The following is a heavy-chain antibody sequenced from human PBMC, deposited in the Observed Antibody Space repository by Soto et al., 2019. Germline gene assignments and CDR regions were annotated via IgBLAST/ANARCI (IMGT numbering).Heavy chain of an antibody. Sequence: SESLSLTCAVYGGSFCGYYWSWIRQPPGKGLEWIGEINHSGSTNYNPSLKSRVTISVDTSKNQFSLKLSSVTAADTAVYYCARARYSSSWPYYYGMDVWGQGTTVTVSS. CDR2: INHSGST. V-gene: IGHV4-34*01. CDR3: ARARYSSSWPYYYGMDV. D-gene: IGHD6-13*01. CDR1: GGSFCGYY. J-gene: IGHJ6*02.